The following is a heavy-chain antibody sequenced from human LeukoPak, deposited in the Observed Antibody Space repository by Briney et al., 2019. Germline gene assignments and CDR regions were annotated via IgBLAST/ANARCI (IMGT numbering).Heavy chain of an antibody. CDR3: AGSVTTPGLNYCFDF. CDR1: GFTFSSYN. CDR2: IITNSNYT. Sequence: GGSLRLSCAASGFTFSSYNMNWVRQAPGKGLEWVSYIITNSNYTDYADSVKGRFTISRDNAKNSLYLQMNSLRAEDTAVYYCAGSVTTPGLNYCFDFWGQGTLVTVSS. V-gene: IGHV3-21*01. J-gene: IGHJ4*02. D-gene: IGHD4-17*01.